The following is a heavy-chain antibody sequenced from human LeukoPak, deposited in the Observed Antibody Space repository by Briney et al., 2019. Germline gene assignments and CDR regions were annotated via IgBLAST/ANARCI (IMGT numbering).Heavy chain of an antibody. J-gene: IGHJ4*02. Sequence: PSETLSLTCAVYGGSFSGYYWSWIRQPPGKGLEWIGEINHSGSTNYNPSLKSRVAISVDTSKNQFSLKLSSVTAADTAVYYCARELGLGYCSGGSCNPLWYWGQGTLVTVSS. CDR3: ARELGLGYCSGGSCNPLWY. V-gene: IGHV4-34*01. CDR1: GGSFSGYY. D-gene: IGHD2-15*01. CDR2: INHSGST.